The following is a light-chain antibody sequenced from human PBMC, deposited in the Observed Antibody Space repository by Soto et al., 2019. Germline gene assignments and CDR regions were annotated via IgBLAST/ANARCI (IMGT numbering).Light chain of an antibody. CDR3: QSYDSSLSGSV. CDR1: SSNIGAGYD. J-gene: IGLJ2*01. Sequence: QSVVTQPPSVSGAPGQRVTISCTGSSSNIGAGYDVHWYQQLPGKAPKLLIYDNTNRPSGVPDRFSGSKSATSASLAITGLQAEDEADYHCQSYDSSLSGSVFGGGTKVTVL. V-gene: IGLV1-40*01. CDR2: DNT.